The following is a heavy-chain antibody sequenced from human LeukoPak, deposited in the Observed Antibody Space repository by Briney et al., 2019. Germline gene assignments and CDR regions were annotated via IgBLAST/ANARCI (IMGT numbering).Heavy chain of an antibody. CDR3: ARRNPSSGWPFDY. CDR2: INHSGSS. J-gene: IGHJ4*02. CDR1: GGSFSGYY. Sequence: PSETLSLTCAVYGGSFSGYYWTWIRQPPGKGLEWIGEINHSGSSNYSPSLKSRVTISVDTPKNQFSLKLSSVTAADTAVYYCARRNPSSGWPFDYWGQGTLVTVSS. V-gene: IGHV4-34*01. D-gene: IGHD6-19*01.